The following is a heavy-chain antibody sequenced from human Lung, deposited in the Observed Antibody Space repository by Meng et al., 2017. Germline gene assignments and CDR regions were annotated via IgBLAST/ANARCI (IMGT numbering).Heavy chain of an antibody. CDR2: MYPESGDT. CDR3: ARDEDISAAGKLFGYY. V-gene: IGHV1-2*06. Sequence: FGPAGTSPVDPLHVSCQPSRSTYPYYCIIRVLRDSGRGLEWKGRMYPESGDTPYAQKFQARLPMTGQTSISTAYMELSGLRSDDTAMYYCARDEDISAAGKLFGYYWCQGTLVTVSS. J-gene: IGHJ4*02. D-gene: IGHD6-25*01. CDR1: RSTYPYYC.